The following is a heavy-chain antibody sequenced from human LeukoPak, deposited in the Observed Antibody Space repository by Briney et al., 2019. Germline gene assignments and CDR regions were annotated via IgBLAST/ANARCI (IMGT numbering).Heavy chain of an antibody. J-gene: IGHJ4*02. D-gene: IGHD1-26*01. Sequence: SETLSLTCTVTGGSINSYFWGWVRQPVGKGLEWIGRIYTSGTTNYNPSLKSRLTMSVDTSKNQFSLTLRSVTAADSAVYYCGRQGYTASYYFPDYWSQGSLVTVSS. V-gene: IGHV4-4*07. CDR1: GGSINSYF. CDR2: IYTSGTT. CDR3: GRQGYTASYYFPDY.